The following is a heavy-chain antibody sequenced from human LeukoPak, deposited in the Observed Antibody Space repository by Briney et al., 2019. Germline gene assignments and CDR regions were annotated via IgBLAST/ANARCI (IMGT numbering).Heavy chain of an antibody. J-gene: IGHJ4*02. CDR2: IYYSGST. Sequence: KPSETLSLTCTVSGGSISSSSYDWGWIRQPPGMGLEWIGSIYYSGSTYDNPSLKSRVTISVDTSKNQFSLKLSSAVDEYTSVYHRASQPRSWYWIFGYFDYWGQGTLVTVSS. V-gene: IGHV4-39*01. D-gene: IGHD6-13*01. CDR3: ASQPRSWYWIFGYFDY. CDR1: GGSISSSSYD.